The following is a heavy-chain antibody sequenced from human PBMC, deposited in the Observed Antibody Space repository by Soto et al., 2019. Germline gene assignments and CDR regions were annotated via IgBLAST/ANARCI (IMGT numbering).Heavy chain of an antibody. CDR2: IIPIFGTA. J-gene: IGHJ6*02. CDR3: ARGSCNYYYYYGMDV. Sequence: VASVKVSCKASGGTFSSYAISWVRQAPGQGLEWMGGIIPIFGTANYAQKFQGRVTITADESTSTAYMELSSLRSEDTAVYYCARGSCNYYYYYGMDVWGQGTTVTVS. D-gene: IGHD2-15*01. CDR1: GGTFSSYA. V-gene: IGHV1-69*13.